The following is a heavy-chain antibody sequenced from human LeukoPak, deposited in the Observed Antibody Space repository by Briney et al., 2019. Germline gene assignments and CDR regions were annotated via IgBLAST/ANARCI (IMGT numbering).Heavy chain of an antibody. Sequence: SETLSLTCTVSGGSISSYYWSWIRQPPGKGLEWIGYIYYSGSTNYNPSLKSRVTISVDTSKHQFSLKLSSVTAADTAVYYCARELTLAYYDILTGYPDAFDIWGQGTMVTVSS. CDR1: GGSISSYY. V-gene: IGHV4-59*01. J-gene: IGHJ3*02. D-gene: IGHD3-9*01. CDR3: ARELTLAYYDILTGYPDAFDI. CDR2: IYYSGST.